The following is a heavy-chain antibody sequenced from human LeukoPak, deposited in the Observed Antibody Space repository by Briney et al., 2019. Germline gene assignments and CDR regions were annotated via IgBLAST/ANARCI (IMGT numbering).Heavy chain of an antibody. Sequence: ASVKVSCKASGYTFTSYDINWVRQATGQGPEWMGWMNPKSGNTGYAQKFQGRVTMTRDTSISTAYVELSSLRSEDTAVYYCTRNLPRTGDFDLWGQGTLVTVSS. CDR3: TRNLPRTGDFDL. V-gene: IGHV1-8*01. CDR1: GYTFTSYD. J-gene: IGHJ5*02. CDR2: MNPKSGNT. D-gene: IGHD3-10*01.